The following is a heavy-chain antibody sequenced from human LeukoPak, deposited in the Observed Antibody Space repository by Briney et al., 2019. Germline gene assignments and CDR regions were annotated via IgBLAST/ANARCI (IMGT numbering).Heavy chain of an antibody. J-gene: IGHJ4*02. Sequence: SETLSLTXTVSGYSISSNYYWGWIRQPPGKGLEWIGSIYHSGSTYYNPSLKSRVTISADTSKNQFSLKLSSVTAADTAVYFCARDAYYDFWSGYSRGADYWGQGTLVTVSS. CDR1: GYSISSNYY. V-gene: IGHV4-38-2*02. CDR3: ARDAYYDFWSGYSRGADY. D-gene: IGHD3-3*01. CDR2: IYHSGST.